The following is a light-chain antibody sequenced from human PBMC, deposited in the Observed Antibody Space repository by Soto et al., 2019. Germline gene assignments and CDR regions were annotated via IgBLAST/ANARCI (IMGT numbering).Light chain of an antibody. CDR1: QSISNY. CDR3: QQSYSSWAT. J-gene: IGKJ4*01. V-gene: IGKV1-39*01. Sequence: DIQMTQPPSSLSASVGDRVTITCRARQSISNYLNWYQLKPGKVPKLLIYAASTLQTGVPSRFSGSGSGTDFTLTISSLQPEDSASYYCQQSYSSWATFGGGTKVEIK. CDR2: AAS.